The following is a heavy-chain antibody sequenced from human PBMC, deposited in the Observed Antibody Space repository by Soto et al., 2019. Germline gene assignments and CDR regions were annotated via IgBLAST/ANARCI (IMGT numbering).Heavy chain of an antibody. D-gene: IGHD2-15*01. CDR2: IIPIFSTP. V-gene: IGHV1-69*12. J-gene: IGHJ6*02. Sequence: QVQLVQSGAEVKKPGSSVTVSCKASGGTFGNSAISWVRQAPGQGLEWMGGIIPIFSTPAYAQKFQGRITITADDSTTTAYMELTSLKSEDTAVYYCARDKDRQQLGGNYYYGIDVWGQGTTVTVSS. CDR3: ARDKDRQQLGGNYYYGIDV. CDR1: GGTFGNSA.